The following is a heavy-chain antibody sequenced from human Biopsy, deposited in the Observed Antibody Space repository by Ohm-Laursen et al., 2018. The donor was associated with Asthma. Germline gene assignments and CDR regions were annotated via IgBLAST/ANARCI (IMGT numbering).Heavy chain of an antibody. CDR3: ASETGHSYGSGSEYYFDY. CDR1: GGTFNYA. D-gene: IGHD3-10*01. CDR2: IIPIFGTT. J-gene: IGHJ4*02. V-gene: IGHV1-69*13. Sequence: SVKVSCKASGGTFNYAITWVRQAPGQGLEWMGGIIPIFGTTSYAQKFKGRVTITAGESSSTAYMELSSLRSEDTAVYYCASETGHSYGSGSEYYFDYWGLGTLVTVSS.